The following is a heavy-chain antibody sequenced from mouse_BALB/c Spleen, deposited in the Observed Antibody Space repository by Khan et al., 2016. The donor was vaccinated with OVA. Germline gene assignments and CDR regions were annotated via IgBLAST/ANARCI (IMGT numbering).Heavy chain of an antibody. CDR2: ISSGGHYT. J-gene: IGHJ3*01. D-gene: IGHD1-1*02. CDR3: ARLAYYYNSEGFAY. V-gene: IGHV5-6*01. Sequence: EVELVESGGDLVKTGGSLKLSCAASGFTFSTYGMSWVRQTPDKRLEWVATISSGGHYTYYIDSVKGRFTIYRDNAKNILYLQMTRLRSEDTAMYYCARLAYYYNSEGFAYWGQGTLVTVSA. CDR1: GFTFSTYG.